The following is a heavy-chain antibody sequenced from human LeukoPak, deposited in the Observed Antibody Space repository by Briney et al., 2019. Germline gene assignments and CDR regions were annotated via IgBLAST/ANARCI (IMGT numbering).Heavy chain of an antibody. D-gene: IGHD6-13*01. CDR2: ISSSSSYI. V-gene: IGHV3-21*01. Sequence: PGGSLRLSCAASGFTFSSYGMNWVRQAPGKGLEWVSSISSSSSYIYYADSVKGRFTISRDNAKNSLYLQMNSLRAKDTAVYYCARDYSSPGNFDYWGQGTLVTVSS. CDR3: ARDYSSPGNFDY. CDR1: GFTFSSYG. J-gene: IGHJ4*02.